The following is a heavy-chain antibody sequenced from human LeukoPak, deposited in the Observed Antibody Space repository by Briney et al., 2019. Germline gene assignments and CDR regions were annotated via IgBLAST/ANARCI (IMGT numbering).Heavy chain of an antibody. CDR3: ARVAVVNRYFDY. CDR2: INPNSGGT. V-gene: IGHV1-2*02. D-gene: IGHD4-23*01. Sequence: ASVKVSCKASGYTFTGYYMHWVRQAPGQGLEWMGWINPNSGGTNYAQKFQGRVTMTRDTSISTAYMELSRLRSDDMAVYYCARVAVVNRYFDYWGQGTLVTVSS. CDR1: GYTFTGYY. J-gene: IGHJ4*02.